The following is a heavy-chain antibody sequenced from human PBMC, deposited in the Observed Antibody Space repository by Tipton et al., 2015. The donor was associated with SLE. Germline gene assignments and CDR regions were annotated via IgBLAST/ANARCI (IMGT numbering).Heavy chain of an antibody. CDR3: ASGIRTFDY. J-gene: IGHJ4*02. Sequence: TLSLTCAVYGGSFSGYYWSWIRQPPGKGLEWIGEINHSGSTNHNPSLKSRVTISVDTSKNQFSLKLSSVAAADTAVYYCASGIRTFDYWGQGTLVTVSS. V-gene: IGHV4-34*01. CDR2: INHSGST. CDR1: GGSFSGYY.